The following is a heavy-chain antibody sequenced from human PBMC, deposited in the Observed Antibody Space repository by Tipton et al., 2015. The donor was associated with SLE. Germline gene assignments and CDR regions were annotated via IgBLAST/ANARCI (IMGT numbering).Heavy chain of an antibody. CDR1: GGSISSGYYY. CDR3: AGARDTMIVVVITN. D-gene: IGHD3-22*01. Sequence: TLSLTCTVSGGSISSGYYYWTWIRQPPGKGLEWIGYIYYNGSTYYNPSLKTRVTISVDTSKNQFSLKLSSVTAADTAVYYCAGARDTMIVVVITNWGQGTLVTVSS. CDR2: IYYNGST. V-gene: IGHV4-30-4*01. J-gene: IGHJ4*02.